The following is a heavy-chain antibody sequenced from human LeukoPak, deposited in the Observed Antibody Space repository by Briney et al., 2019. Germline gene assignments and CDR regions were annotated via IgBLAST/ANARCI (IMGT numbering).Heavy chain of an antibody. D-gene: IGHD3-16*01. Sequence: GRSLRLSCAASRFTFSSYAMHWVRQAPGKGLEWVAIISYDGRDKHYADSVKGRFTISRDNSKNTLYLQMNSLRVEDTTVYYCARGGRAKYYFEYWGQGTLVTVSS. J-gene: IGHJ4*02. CDR3: ARGGRAKYYFEY. CDR2: ISYDGRDK. V-gene: IGHV3-30*04. CDR1: RFTFSSYA.